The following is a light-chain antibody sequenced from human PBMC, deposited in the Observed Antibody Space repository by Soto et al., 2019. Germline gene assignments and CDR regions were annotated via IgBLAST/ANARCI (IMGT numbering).Light chain of an antibody. Sequence: DIQMTQSPSSVSASVGDRVTITCRASQGISSWLAWYQQKPVKAPKLLIYAASNLQSGVPSRFSGSGSGTEFTRTISSLQPEDFANYYCQQSNSCPWTFGQGTKVDIK. CDR3: QQSNSCPWT. CDR2: AAS. V-gene: IGKV1-12*01. J-gene: IGKJ1*01. CDR1: QGISSW.